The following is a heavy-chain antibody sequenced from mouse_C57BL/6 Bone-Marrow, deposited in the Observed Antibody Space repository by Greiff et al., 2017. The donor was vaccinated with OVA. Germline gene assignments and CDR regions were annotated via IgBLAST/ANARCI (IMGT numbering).Heavy chain of an antibody. Sequence: DVKLVESGEGLVKPGGSLKLSCAASGFTFSSYAMSWVRQTPEKRLEWVAYISSGGDYIYYADTVKGRFTISRDNARNTLYLQMSSLKSEDTAMYYCTREWDYYGSSPWFAYWGQGTLVTVSA. CDR1: GFTFSSYA. D-gene: IGHD1-1*01. J-gene: IGHJ3*01. CDR3: TREWDYYGSSPWFAY. V-gene: IGHV5-9-1*02. CDR2: ISSGGDYI.